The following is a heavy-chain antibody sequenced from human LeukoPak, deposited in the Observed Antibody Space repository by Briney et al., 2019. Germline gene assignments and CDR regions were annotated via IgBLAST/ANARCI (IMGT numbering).Heavy chain of an antibody. J-gene: IGHJ6*02. Sequence: GRSLRLSRAASGFTFCSYGMHWVCEAPGKGLEWGVVIWYDGSNKYYADSVKGRFTIARDNYKNTLYLQINGLRAEDTTVYYCARASTYYYYGMDVWGQGTTVTVSS. CDR2: IWYDGSNK. CDR1: GFTFCSYG. CDR3: ARASTYYYYGMDV. V-gene: IGHV3-33*01. D-gene: IGHD2/OR15-2a*01.